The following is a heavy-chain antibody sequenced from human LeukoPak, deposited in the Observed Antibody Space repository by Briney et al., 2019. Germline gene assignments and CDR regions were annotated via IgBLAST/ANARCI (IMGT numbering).Heavy chain of an antibody. V-gene: IGHV3-30-3*01. CDR1: GFTFSSYA. Sequence: GGSLRLSCAASGFTFSSYAMHWVRQAPGKGLEWVAVISYDGSNKYYADSVKGRFTISRDNSKNTLYLQMNSLRAEDTAVYYCARGTNSGCDIPADYWGQGTLVTVSS. J-gene: IGHJ4*02. D-gene: IGHD5-12*01. CDR2: ISYDGSNK. CDR3: ARGTNSGCDIPADY.